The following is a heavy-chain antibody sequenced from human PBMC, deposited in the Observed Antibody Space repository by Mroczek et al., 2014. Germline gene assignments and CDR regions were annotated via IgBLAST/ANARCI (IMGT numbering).Heavy chain of an antibody. V-gene: IGHV4-61*02. Sequence: QVQLQESGPGLVKPSQTLSLTCTVSGGSISSGSYYWSWIRQPAGKGLEWIGRIYTSGSTNYNPSLKSRVTISVDTSKNQFSLKLSSVTAADTAVYYCARESLDYGDYRYFQHWGQGTLVTVSS. CDR2: IYTSGST. D-gene: IGHD4-17*01. CDR1: GGSISSGSYY. J-gene: IGHJ1*01. CDR3: ARESLDYGDYRYFQH.